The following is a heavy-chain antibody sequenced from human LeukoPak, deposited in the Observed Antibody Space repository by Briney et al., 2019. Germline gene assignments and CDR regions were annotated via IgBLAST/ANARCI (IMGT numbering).Heavy chain of an antibody. CDR2: IYSGGST. V-gene: IGHV3-66*01. D-gene: IGHD2-15*01. Sequence: GGSLRLSCAASGFTVSSNYMSWVRQAPGKGLEWVSVIYSGGSTYYADSVKGRFTISRDNSKNTLYLQMNSLRAEDTAVYYCAKSPEIVVVVADWGQGTLVTVSS. J-gene: IGHJ4*02. CDR1: GFTVSSNY. CDR3: AKSPEIVVVVAD.